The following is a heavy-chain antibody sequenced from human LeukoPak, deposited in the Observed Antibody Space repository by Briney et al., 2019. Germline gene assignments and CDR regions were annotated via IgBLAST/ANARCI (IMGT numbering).Heavy chain of an antibody. J-gene: IGHJ5*02. CDR1: GYTFTSYG. CDR3: ARDVGSRDIDWFDP. D-gene: IGHD5-12*01. CDR2: ISAYNGNT. V-gene: IGHV1-18*01. Sequence: ASVKVSCKASGYTFTSYGISWVRQASGQGLEWMGWISAYNGNTNYAQKLQGRVTMTTDTSTSTAYMELRSLRSDDTAVYYCARDVGSRDIDWFDPWGQGTLVTVSS.